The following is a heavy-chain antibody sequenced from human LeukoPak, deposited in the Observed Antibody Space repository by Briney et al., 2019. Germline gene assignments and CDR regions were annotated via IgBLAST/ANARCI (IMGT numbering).Heavy chain of an antibody. CDR1: GGSFSGYY. J-gene: IGHJ4*02. CDR2: INHSGST. CDR3: ASWAYSYGPYYFDY. Sequence: SETLSLTCAVYGGSFSGYYWSWNRQPPGKGLEWIGEINHSGSTNYNPSLKSRVTISVDTSKNQFSLKLSSVTAADTAVYYCASWAYSYGPYYFDYWGQGTLVTVSS. D-gene: IGHD5-18*01. V-gene: IGHV4-34*01.